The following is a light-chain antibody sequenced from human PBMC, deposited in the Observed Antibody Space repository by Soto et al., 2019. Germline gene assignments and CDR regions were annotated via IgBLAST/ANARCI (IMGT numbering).Light chain of an antibody. Sequence: EIVMTQSPVTLSVSPGERATLSCRASQSVSGNLAWYQQKPGQSPRLLIFGASTRATGIPARFSGSGSGTEFTLTISSLQPEDFAVYYCQQYNNWPLTFGGGTKVEIK. CDR1: QSVSGN. CDR3: QQYNNWPLT. J-gene: IGKJ4*01. V-gene: IGKV3-15*01. CDR2: GAS.